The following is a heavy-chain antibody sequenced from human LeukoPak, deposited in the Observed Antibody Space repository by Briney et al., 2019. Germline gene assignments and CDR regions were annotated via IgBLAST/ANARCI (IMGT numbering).Heavy chain of an antibody. V-gene: IGHV3-23*01. CDR2: ISGDGTET. CDR1: GLIFRNYA. CDR3: AKDIVVTPSPVDY. D-gene: IGHD4-23*01. Sequence: GGSLRLSCTASGLIFRNYAMTWVRQAPRKGLEWVSTISGDGTETFYADSVKGRFTISRDNSKNTLYLQMNSLRAEDTAVYYCAKDIVVTPSPVDYWGQGTLVTVSS. J-gene: IGHJ4*02.